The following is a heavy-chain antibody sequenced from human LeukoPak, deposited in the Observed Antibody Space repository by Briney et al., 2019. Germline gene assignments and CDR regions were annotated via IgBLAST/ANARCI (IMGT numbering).Heavy chain of an antibody. CDR2: ISGSGGST. V-gene: IGHV3-23*01. Sequence: PGGSVRLSCAASGFTFSSYAMSWVRQAPGKGLEWVSAISGSGGSTYYADSVKGRFTISRDNSKNTLYLQMNSLRGEDTAVYYCAKVPYSYGSYSCFDYWGQGTLVTVSS. J-gene: IGHJ4*02. CDR1: GFTFSSYA. CDR3: AKVPYSYGSYSCFDY. D-gene: IGHD5-18*01.